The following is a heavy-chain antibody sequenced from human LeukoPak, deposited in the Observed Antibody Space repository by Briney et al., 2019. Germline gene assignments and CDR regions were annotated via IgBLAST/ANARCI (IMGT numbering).Heavy chain of an antibody. Sequence: GGSLRLSRAASGFTFSSYWMHWVRQAPGKGLVWVSRINTDGSSTSYADSVKGRLTISRDNAKNTLYLQMSSLRAEDTAVYYCARDDLGIQDYWGQGTLVTVSS. V-gene: IGHV3-74*01. D-gene: IGHD7-27*01. CDR2: INTDGSST. J-gene: IGHJ4*02. CDR1: GFTFSSYW. CDR3: ARDDLGIQDY.